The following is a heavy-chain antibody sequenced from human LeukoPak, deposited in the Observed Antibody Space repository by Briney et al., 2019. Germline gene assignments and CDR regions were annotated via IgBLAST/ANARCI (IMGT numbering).Heavy chain of an antibody. Sequence: GRSLRLSCTVSGFTFDDYAMHWVRHTPGKGLGWVAGITWNRDNIGYGDSVKGRFTISRDNVKNVLYLQMNSLRPEDTALYYCAKDLSSAITSALVLDVWGQGTTV. V-gene: IGHV3-9*01. CDR2: ITWNRDNI. CDR1: GFTFDDYA. D-gene: IGHD3-22*01. CDR3: AKDLSSAITSALVLDV. J-gene: IGHJ6*02.